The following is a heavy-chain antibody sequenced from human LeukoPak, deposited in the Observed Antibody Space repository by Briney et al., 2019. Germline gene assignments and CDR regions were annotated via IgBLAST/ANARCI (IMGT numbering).Heavy chain of an antibody. CDR1: GFTFDDYA. CDR2: ISWNSGSI. D-gene: IGHD4-23*01. V-gene: IGHV3-9*03. CDR3: AKDGGPYGGIRGYFDY. J-gene: IGHJ4*02. Sequence: GRSLSLSCAASGFTFDDYAMHWVRQAPGKGPEWVSGISWNSGSIDYADSVKGRFTISRDNAKKFLFLQMNSLRVEDMALYYCAKDGGPYGGIRGYFDYWGQGTLVTASS.